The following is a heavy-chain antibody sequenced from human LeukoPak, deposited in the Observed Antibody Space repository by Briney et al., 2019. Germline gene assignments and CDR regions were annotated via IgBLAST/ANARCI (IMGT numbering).Heavy chain of an antibody. CDR3: ARDTLGEGEDANYAVYYFDY. V-gene: IGHV3-48*04. CDR1: GFTFSSYG. J-gene: IGHJ4*02. Sequence: PGGSLRLSCAASGFTFSSYGMHWVRQAPGKGLEWVSDISSSGGTIDYADSVKGRFTISRDNGKNSLDLQMNSLRADDTAVYYCARDTLGEGEDANYAVYYFDYWGQGTVVTVSS. D-gene: IGHD4/OR15-4a*01. CDR2: ISSSGGTI.